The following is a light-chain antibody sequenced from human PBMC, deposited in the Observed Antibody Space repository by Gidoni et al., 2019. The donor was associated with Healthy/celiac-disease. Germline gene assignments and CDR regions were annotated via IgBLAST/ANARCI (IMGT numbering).Light chain of an antibody. Sequence: DIVFTQSPGTLSLSPGERATLSCRASQSVSSSYLAWYQQKPGQAPRLLIYGASSRATGIPDRFSGSGSGTDFTLTISRLDPEDFAVYYCQQYGSSPHTFGQGTKLEIK. CDR3: QQYGSSPHT. CDR1: QSVSSSY. V-gene: IGKV3-20*01. J-gene: IGKJ2*01. CDR2: GAS.